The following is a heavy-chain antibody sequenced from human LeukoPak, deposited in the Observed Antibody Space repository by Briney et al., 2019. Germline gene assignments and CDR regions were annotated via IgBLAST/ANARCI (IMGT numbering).Heavy chain of an antibody. J-gene: IGHJ4*02. D-gene: IGHD4-11*01. V-gene: IGHV1-24*01. Sequence: ASVKVSCKVSGYTLTELSMHWVRQAPGKGLEWMGGFDPEDGETIYAQKFQGRVTMTEDTSTDTAHMELSSLRSEDTAVYYCATDVLATGSNYSPSFDYWGQGTLVTVSS. CDR2: FDPEDGET. CDR3: ATDVLATGSNYSPSFDY. CDR1: GYTLTELS.